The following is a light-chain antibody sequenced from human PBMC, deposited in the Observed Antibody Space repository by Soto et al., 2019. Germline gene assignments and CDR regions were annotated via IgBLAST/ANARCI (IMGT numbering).Light chain of an antibody. CDR2: GAS. J-gene: IGKJ1*01. Sequence: EIVLTQSPGTLSLSPGERATLSCRASQSVSSRNLAWYQQKPGQAPRLLIYGASSRATGIPDRFSGSGSGTDFTLTISRLEPEDFAVYYCPQYGSSPGTFGQGTKVEIK. CDR1: QSVSSRN. V-gene: IGKV3-20*01. CDR3: PQYGSSPGT.